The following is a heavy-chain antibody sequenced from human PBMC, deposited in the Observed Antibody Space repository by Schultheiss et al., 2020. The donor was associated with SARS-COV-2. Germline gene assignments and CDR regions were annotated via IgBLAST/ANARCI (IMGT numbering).Heavy chain of an antibody. D-gene: IGHD5-12*01. CDR3: AREGPRRGYSGPNWFDP. CDR1: GGSISRGGYY. V-gene: IGHV4-39*07. J-gene: IGHJ5*02. CDR2: IYYSGST. Sequence: SETLSLTCTVSGGSISRGGYYWGWSRQPPGKGLEWIGSIYYSGSTNYNPSLKSRVTISVDTSKNQFSLKLSSVTAADTAVYYCAREGPRRGYSGPNWFDPWGQGTLVTVSS.